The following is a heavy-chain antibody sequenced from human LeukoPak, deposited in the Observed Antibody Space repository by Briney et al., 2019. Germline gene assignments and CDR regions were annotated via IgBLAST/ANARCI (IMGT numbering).Heavy chain of an antibody. D-gene: IGHD3-16*01. Sequence: ASVKVSCKASGYTFTSYGISWVRQAPGQGLEWMGWISAYNGNTNYAQKLQGRVTMTTDTSTSTAYMGLRSLRSDDTAVYYCARDLSIWALTGFDPWGQGTLVTVSS. CDR1: GYTFTSYG. CDR3: ARDLSIWALTGFDP. J-gene: IGHJ5*02. V-gene: IGHV1-18*01. CDR2: ISAYNGNT.